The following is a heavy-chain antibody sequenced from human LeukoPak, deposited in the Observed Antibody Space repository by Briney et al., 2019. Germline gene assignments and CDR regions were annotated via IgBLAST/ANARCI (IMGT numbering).Heavy chain of an antibody. J-gene: IGHJ4*02. V-gene: IGHV2-70*11. CDR3: ARILTVTGYFDY. CDR2: IDWDDDK. CDR1: GFSLTTSGMC. Sequence: QTLTLTCTFSGFSLTTSGMCVSWIRQPPGKALEWLARIDWDDDKYYSTSLKTRLTISKDTSKNQVVLTMTNMDPVDTATYYCARILTVTGYFDYWGQGTLVTVSS. D-gene: IGHD4-11*01.